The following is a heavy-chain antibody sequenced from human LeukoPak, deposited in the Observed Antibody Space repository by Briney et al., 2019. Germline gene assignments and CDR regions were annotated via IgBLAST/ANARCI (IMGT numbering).Heavy chain of an antibody. CDR3: ASSYYA. CDR2: INHCGAT. D-gene: IGHD3-10*01. Sequence: TSETLSLTCGVSGGSFSTFYWRWIREPPGQGLEWIGEINHCGATSYNPFLKSRVNISVDTSKNQFSLKLTSVTAADSAVYYWASSYYAWGQGTLVTVSS. CDR1: GGSFSTFY. V-gene: IGHV4-34*01. J-gene: IGHJ5*02.